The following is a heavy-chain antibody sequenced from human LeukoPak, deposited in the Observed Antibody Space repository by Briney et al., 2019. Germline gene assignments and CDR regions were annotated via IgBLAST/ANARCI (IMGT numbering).Heavy chain of an antibody. CDR1: GFTFSSYG. Sequence: GGSLRLSCAASGFTFSSYGMHWVRQAPGKGLEWVAVISYDGSNKYYADSVKGRFTISRDNSKNTLYLQMNSLRAEDTAVYYCAKDRMVRGVAPMDVWGQGTTVTVSS. V-gene: IGHV3-30*18. CDR2: ISYDGSNK. J-gene: IGHJ6*02. CDR3: AKDRMVRGVAPMDV. D-gene: IGHD3-10*01.